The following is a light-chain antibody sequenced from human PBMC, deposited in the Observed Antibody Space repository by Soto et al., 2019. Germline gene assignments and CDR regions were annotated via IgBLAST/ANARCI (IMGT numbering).Light chain of an antibody. CDR2: EVS. CDR3: CSYAGSSTVV. V-gene: IGLV2-23*02. J-gene: IGLJ2*01. CDR1: SSDVGNYNL. Sequence: QSALTQPASVSGSPGQSITISCTGTSSDVGNYNLVSWYQQHPGKAPKFMIYEVSKRPSGVSNRFSGSKSCNTASLTISGLQAEDEADYYCCSYAGSSTVVFGGGTKLTVL.